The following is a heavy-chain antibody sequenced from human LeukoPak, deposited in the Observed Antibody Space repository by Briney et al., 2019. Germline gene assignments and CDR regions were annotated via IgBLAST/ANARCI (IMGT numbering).Heavy chain of an antibody. V-gene: IGHV2-5*02. Sequence: SGPTLVNPTQTLTLTCSFSGFSLPTSGVGVGWIRQPPGKALQWLALIYWDDDKRYSPSLKSRLTITKDTSKNQVVLTMTNMDPVDTGTYYCAHRLRVVALGNYFDYWGQGTPVTVSS. CDR3: AHRLRVVALGNYFDY. CDR2: IYWDDDK. D-gene: IGHD3-22*01. J-gene: IGHJ4*02. CDR1: GFSLPTSGVG.